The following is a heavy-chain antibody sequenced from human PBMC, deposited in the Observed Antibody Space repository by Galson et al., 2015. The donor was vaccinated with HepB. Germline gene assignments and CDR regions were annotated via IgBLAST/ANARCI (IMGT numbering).Heavy chain of an antibody. CDR2: ISYDGSNK. CDR3: AKDCDPVLLGWYFDY. J-gene: IGHJ4*02. Sequence: LRLSCAASGFTFSSYGMHWVRQAPGKGLEWVAVISYDGSNKYYADSVKGRFTISRDNSKNTLYLQMNSLRAEDTAVYYCAKDCDPVLLGWYFDYWGQGTLVTVSS. V-gene: IGHV3-30*18. CDR1: GFTFSSYG. D-gene: IGHD3-10*01.